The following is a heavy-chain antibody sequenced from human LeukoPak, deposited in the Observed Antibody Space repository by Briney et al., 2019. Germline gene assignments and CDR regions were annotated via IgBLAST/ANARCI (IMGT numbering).Heavy chain of an antibody. CDR1: GGSIGSSSYY. CDR2: IYYSGST. CDR3: ARPGYSSNI. J-gene: IGHJ4*02. V-gene: IGHV4-39*01. Sequence: PSETLSLTCAVSGGSIGSSSYYWGWIRQPPGKGLEWIGSIYYSGSTYYNPSLKSRVTISVDTSKNQFSLKLSSVTAADTAVYYCARPGYSSNIWGQGTLVTVSS. D-gene: IGHD6-13*01.